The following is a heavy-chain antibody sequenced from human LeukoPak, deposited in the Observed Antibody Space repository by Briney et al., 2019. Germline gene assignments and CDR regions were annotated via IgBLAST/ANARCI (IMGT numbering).Heavy chain of an antibody. CDR1: GFTFSSYW. CDR2: IKQDGSEK. CDR3: ARERGWPLHYFDY. J-gene: IGHJ4*02. Sequence: GGSLRLSCAASGFTFSSYWMSWVRQAPGNGLEWVANIKQDGSEKYYVDSVKGRFTISRDNAENSLYLQMNSLRAEDTAVYYCARERGWPLHYFDYWGQGTLVTVSS. V-gene: IGHV3-7*04. D-gene: IGHD5-24*01.